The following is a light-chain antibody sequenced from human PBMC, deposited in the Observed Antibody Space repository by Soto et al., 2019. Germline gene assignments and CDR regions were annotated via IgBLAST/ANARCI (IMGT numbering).Light chain of an antibody. CDR1: QIVSSSY. CDR2: GAS. V-gene: IGKV3-20*01. Sequence: EVVLTQSPGTLSLSPGEGATLSCRASQIVSSSYLAWYQQRPGQAPRLLIYGASSRATGVPDRFSGSGSGTDYSLTISRLEPEDFAVYYCQQYTNSSWTFGQGTKVDIK. CDR3: QQYTNSSWT. J-gene: IGKJ1*01.